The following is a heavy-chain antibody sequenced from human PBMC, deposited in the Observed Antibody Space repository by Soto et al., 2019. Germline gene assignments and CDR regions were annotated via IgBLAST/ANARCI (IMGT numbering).Heavy chain of an antibody. D-gene: IGHD6-19*01. CDR3: ARLGYSSGWDY. J-gene: IGHJ4*02. V-gene: IGHV3-74*01. Sequence: GGSLRLSCSASGFTFSNAWMHWARQAPGKGLLWVSRINSDGSHTIYADSVKGRFTISRDNAKNTLYLQMNSLRAEDTAVYYCARLGYSSGWDYWGKATLVTGSS. CDR1: GFTFSNAW. CDR2: INSDGSHT.